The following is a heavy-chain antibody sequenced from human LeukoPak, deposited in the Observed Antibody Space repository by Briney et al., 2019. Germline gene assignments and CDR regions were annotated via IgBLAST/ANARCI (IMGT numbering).Heavy chain of an antibody. CDR2: IYNSGRT. CDR3: IGYGGNSF. V-gene: IGHV3-66*01. J-gene: IGHJ4*02. Sequence: GGSLRLSCLASGFTVDNNHMSWVRQAPGKGLEWVSLIYNSGRTNYAASVKGRFTISRDHSKNTVYLQMNSLRADDTALYYCIGYGGNSFWGQGTLVTVSS. CDR1: GFTVDNNH. D-gene: IGHD4-23*01.